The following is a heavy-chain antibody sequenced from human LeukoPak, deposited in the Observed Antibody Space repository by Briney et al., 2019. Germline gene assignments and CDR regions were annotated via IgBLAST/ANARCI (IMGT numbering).Heavy chain of an antibody. CDR2: ISSSSSYI. Sequence: GGSLRLSCAASGFTFSSYSMNWVRQAPGKGLEWVSSISSSSSYIYYADSVKGRFTISRDNAKNSLYLQMNSLRAEDTAVYYCAKDRGHFYWYFDLWGRGILVTVSS. CDR3: AKDRGHFYWYFDL. V-gene: IGHV3-21*01. D-gene: IGHD3-10*01. CDR1: GFTFSSYS. J-gene: IGHJ2*01.